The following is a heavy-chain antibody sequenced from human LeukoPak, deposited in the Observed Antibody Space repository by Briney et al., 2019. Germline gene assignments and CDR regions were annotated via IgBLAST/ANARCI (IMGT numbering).Heavy chain of an antibody. Sequence: SETLSPTCPVSAYSISPYYWSWIRPVPGKGLEWIGYIYYSGRTSYNTSLEGRVTMSADTSNNHFSLKLSPVTAADTAVYYCARHQFRRYYYESSGSAFDIWGQGTMVTVSS. V-gene: IGHV4-59*08. CDR3: ARHQFRRYYYESSGSAFDI. CDR1: AYSISPYY. D-gene: IGHD3-22*01. J-gene: IGHJ3*02. CDR2: IYYSGRT.